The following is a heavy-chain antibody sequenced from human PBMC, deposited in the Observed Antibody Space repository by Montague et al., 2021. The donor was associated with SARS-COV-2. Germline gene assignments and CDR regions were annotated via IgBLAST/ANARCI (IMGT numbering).Heavy chain of an antibody. CDR1: GFTFSSYA. J-gene: IGHJ4*02. CDR2: IYSGGSST. Sequence: SLRLSCAASGFTFSSYAMSRVRQAPGKGLEWVSVIYSGGSSTYYADSVKGRFTISRDNSKNTPYLQMNSLRAEDTAVYYCAKSRGIRYDSSGYYYPLDYWGQGTLVTVSS. D-gene: IGHD3-22*01. CDR3: AKSRGIRYDSSGYYYPLDY. V-gene: IGHV3-23*03.